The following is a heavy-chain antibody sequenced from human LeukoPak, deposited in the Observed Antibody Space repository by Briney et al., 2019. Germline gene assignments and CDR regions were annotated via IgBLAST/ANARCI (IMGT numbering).Heavy chain of an antibody. D-gene: IGHD3/OR15-3a*01. V-gene: IGHV4-4*07. Sequence: SETLSLTCTVSGGSISGYYWSWIRQPAGKGLEWIGRVYSSGITNYNPSLKSRVNMSVDTSKNQFSLKLTSVTAADTAVHYCARDRDWHYWFDPWGQGTLVTVSS. CDR1: GGSISGYY. J-gene: IGHJ5*02. CDR2: VYSSGIT. CDR3: ARDRDWHYWFDP.